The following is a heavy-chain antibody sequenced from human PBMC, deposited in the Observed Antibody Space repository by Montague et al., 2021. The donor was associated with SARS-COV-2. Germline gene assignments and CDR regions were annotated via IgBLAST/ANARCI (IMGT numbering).Heavy chain of an antibody. J-gene: IGHJ6*02. Sequence: SDTLSLTCTVSGGSISSYYWSWIRQSQGQGLERIGYISYSGRTNXIPSLTIRVTISVDTSKDQFSLKMIPVIATDTAVYYCVRGGGISAVYDSYAMDVWGQGTTVTVSS. D-gene: IGHD4-23*01. CDR2: ISYSGRT. V-gene: IGHV4-59*07. CDR1: GGSISSYY. CDR3: VRGGGISAVYDSYAMDV.